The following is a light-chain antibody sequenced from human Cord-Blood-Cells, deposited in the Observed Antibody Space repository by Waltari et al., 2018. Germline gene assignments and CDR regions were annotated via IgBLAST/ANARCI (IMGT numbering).Light chain of an antibody. V-gene: IGKV3-11*01. CDR1: QSVSSY. CDR3: QQRSNWPPLT. Sequence: EIVLRQSPSTLSLSPGDRATLSCRASQSVSSYLAWHQQKPGHAPRLLFYDAANRATGIPARFSGSGSGTDFTLTISSLEPDDFAVYYCQQRSNWPPLTFGGGTKVEIK. J-gene: IGKJ4*01. CDR2: DAA.